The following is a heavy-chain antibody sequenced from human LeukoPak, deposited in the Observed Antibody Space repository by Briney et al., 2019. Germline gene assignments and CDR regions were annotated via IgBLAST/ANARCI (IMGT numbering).Heavy chain of an antibody. D-gene: IGHD6-13*01. Sequence: GESLKISCKGIGYSFTSHWIGWVRQMPGKGLELMGVIDPGDSRTRYNPSFQGQVTISVDKSISTAYLQWVTLKASDTAMYYCVCRDLSSTWSYPWGQGTLVTVSS. CDR3: VCRDLSSTWSYP. V-gene: IGHV5-51*01. CDR1: GYSFTSHW. J-gene: IGHJ5*02. CDR2: IDPGDSRT.